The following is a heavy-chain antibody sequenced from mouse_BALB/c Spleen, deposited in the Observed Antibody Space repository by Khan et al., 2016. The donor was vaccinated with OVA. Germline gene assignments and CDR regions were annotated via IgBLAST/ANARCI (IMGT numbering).Heavy chain of an antibody. CDR3: ARKDYYDYDPFPY. V-gene: IGHV3-2*02. CDR2: INYSGNT. D-gene: IGHD2-4*01. CDR1: GYSITSEYA. Sequence: EVELVESGPGLVKPSQSLSLTCTVTGYSITSEYAWNWIRQFPGNKLEWMGYINYSGNTRYNPSLKSRISITRDTSKNQFFLQLNSVTTEDTATXYCARKDYYDYDPFPYWGQGTLVTVSA. J-gene: IGHJ3*01.